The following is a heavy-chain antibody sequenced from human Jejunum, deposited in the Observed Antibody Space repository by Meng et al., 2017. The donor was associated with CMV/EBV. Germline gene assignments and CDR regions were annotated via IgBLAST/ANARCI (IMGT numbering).Heavy chain of an antibody. Sequence: SGFTFRSFLMPWVRQAPGKGLVWVSRINSDGSSTSYADSVKGRFTISRDNAKNTLYLQMNSLRAEDTAVYYCARLGYTRYYGMDVWGQGTTVTVSS. CDR2: INSDGSST. J-gene: IGHJ6*02. CDR1: GFTFRSFL. D-gene: IGHD2-15*01. V-gene: IGHV3-74*01. CDR3: ARLGYTRYYGMDV.